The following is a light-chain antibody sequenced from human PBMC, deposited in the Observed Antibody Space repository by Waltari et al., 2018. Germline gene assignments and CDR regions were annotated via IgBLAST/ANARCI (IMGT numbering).Light chain of an antibody. V-gene: IGLV8-61*01. J-gene: IGLJ3*02. CDR1: SGSVSTSIY. CDR3: LLFMGSAIWV. Sequence: QTVVTQEPSFSVSPGGTVTLTCGLSSGSVSTSIYPSWYQQTPGQAPRTLIYSTTTRSSGVPDRFSGSILGNKAALTITGAQADDESHYYCLLFMGSAIWVFGGGTKLTVV. CDR2: STT.